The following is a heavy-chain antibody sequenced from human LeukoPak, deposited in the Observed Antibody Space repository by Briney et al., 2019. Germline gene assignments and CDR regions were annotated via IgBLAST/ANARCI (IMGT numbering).Heavy chain of an antibody. D-gene: IGHD4-17*01. CDR3: ARDPNGDYIGAFDM. CDR2: IRGGGGSA. J-gene: IGHJ3*02. CDR1: GFTFSGYA. Sequence: GGSLRLSCTASGFTFSGYAMIWIRQAPGKGPEWVSAIRGGGGSAFYADSVKGRFTISRDNSKYTLFLQMNSLRAEDTAVYYCARDPNGDYIGAFDMWGPGTMVTVSS. V-gene: IGHV3-23*01.